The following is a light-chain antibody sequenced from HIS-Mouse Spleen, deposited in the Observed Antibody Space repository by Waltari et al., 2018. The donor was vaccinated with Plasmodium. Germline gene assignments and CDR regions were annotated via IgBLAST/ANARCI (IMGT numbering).Light chain of an antibody. CDR3: SSYAGSNNLV. CDR2: EVS. V-gene: IGLV2-8*01. J-gene: IGLJ2*01. Sequence: QSALTQPPSASGSPGQSVTISCTGTSSDVGGSNYVPWYQQHPGKAPNLMIYEVSKRPSGVPDRFSGSKSGNTASLTVSGLQAEDEADYYCSSYAGSNNLVFGGGTKLTVL. CDR1: SSDVGGSNY.